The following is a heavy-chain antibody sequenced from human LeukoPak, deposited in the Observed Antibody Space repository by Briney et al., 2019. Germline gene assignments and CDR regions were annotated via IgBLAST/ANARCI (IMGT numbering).Heavy chain of an antibody. CDR2: IHNDARST. CDR1: GFTFSTYW. CDR3: ARDRPGNTAIDY. V-gene: IGHV3-74*01. Sequence: GGSLRLSCAASGFTFSTYWMHWVRQAPGKGLVWVSRIHNDARSTSYADSVNGRFTISRDNDKNTLYLQMNSLRAEDTAVYYCARDRPGNTAIDYWGQGTLVTVSS. J-gene: IGHJ4*02. D-gene: IGHD5-18*01.